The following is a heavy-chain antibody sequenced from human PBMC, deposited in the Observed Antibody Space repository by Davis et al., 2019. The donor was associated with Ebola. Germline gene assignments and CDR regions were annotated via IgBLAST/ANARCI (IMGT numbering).Heavy chain of an antibody. J-gene: IGHJ4*02. V-gene: IGHV3-11*01. CDR3: AREGRVGSGSFDY. D-gene: IGHD3-10*01. CDR2: ISSSGSTI. Sequence: GESLKISCAASGFTFSDYYMSWIRQAPGKGLEWVSYISSSGSTIYYADSVKGRFTISRDNAKNSLYLQMNSLRAEDTAVYYCAREGRVGSGSFDYWGQGTLVTVSS. CDR1: GFTFSDYY.